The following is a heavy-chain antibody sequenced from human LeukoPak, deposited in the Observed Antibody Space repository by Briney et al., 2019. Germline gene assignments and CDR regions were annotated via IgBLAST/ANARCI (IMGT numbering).Heavy chain of an antibody. D-gene: IGHD2-15*01. CDR1: GYTFTSYD. Sequence: GASVKVSCKASGYTFTSYDINWVRQATGQGLEWMGWMNPNSGNTGYAQKFQGRVTITRNTSIRTAYMELSSLRSEDTAIYYCARGREVVVAATLPYDYWGQGTLVTVSS. CDR3: ARGREVVVAATLPYDY. V-gene: IGHV1-8*03. CDR2: MNPNSGNT. J-gene: IGHJ4*02.